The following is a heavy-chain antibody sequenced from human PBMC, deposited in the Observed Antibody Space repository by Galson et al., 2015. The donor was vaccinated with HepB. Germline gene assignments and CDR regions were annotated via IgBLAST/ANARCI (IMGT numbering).Heavy chain of an antibody. CDR3: ASGPVHYDSSDWFDP. CDR2: IYSGGST. CDR1: GFTVSSNY. D-gene: IGHD3-22*01. V-gene: IGHV3-66*01. Sequence: SLRLSCAASGFTVSSNYMSWVRQAPGKGLEWVSVIYSGGSTYYADSVKGRFTISRDNSKNTLYLQMNSLRAEDTAVYYCASGPVHYDSSDWFDPWGQGTLVTVSS. J-gene: IGHJ5*02.